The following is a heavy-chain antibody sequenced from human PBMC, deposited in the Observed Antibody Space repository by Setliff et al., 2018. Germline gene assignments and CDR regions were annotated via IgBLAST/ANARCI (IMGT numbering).Heavy chain of an antibody. D-gene: IGHD2-15*01. CDR3: ATTTLGRYCSGGNCYFGY. Sequence: LSLTCTVSGGSISSSYWSWIRQPPGKGLEWIGYIYSSGSTNNNPSLKSRATISVDTSKNQFSLKLSSVTAADTAVYYCATTTLGRYCSGGNCYFGYWGQGTLVTVSS. CDR1: GGSISSSY. V-gene: IGHV4-59*01. J-gene: IGHJ4*02. CDR2: IYSSGST.